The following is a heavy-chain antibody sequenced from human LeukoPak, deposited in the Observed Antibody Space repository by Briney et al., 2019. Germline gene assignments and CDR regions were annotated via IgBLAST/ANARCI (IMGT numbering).Heavy chain of an antibody. D-gene: IGHD5-24*01. CDR2: IYYSGST. Sequence: PSETLSLTCTVSGGSISSSSHSWGWIRQPPGKGLEWIGSIYYSGSTYYNPSLKSRVTISVDTSKNQFSLKLTSLTAADTAVYYCAEEHLATSGVFHWGQGTLVTVSS. V-gene: IGHV4-39*01. J-gene: IGHJ4*02. CDR3: AEEHLATSGVFH. CDR1: GGSISSSSHS.